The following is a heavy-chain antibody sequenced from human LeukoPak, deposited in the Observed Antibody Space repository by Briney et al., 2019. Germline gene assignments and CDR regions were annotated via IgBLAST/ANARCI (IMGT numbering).Heavy chain of an antibody. V-gene: IGHV1-46*01. Sequence: ASVKVSCKASGYTFTSYYMHWVRQAPGQGLEWMGIINPSGGSTSYAQKFQGRVTMTRDTSTSTVYMELSSLRSEDTAVYYCAIDDSSGFSDIWGQGTLVTVSS. CDR1: GYTFTSYY. D-gene: IGHD3-22*01. J-gene: IGHJ4*02. CDR3: AIDDSSGFSDI. CDR2: INPSGGST.